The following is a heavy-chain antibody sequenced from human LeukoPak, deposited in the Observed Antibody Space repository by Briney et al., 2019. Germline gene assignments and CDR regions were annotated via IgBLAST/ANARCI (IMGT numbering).Heavy chain of an antibody. CDR1: GFTFSDYG. CDR3: ARDADTNSRYSRFDY. V-gene: IGHV3-33*01. J-gene: IGHJ4*02. CDR2: FWANRYDK. D-gene: IGHD2/OR15-2a*01. Sequence: GGSLRLSCAASGFTFSDYGMHWVRQAPGKGLEWVAVFWANRYDKYYVDSVKGRFIVSRDNSKNTLYLQMDSLRAEDTALYYCARDADTNSRYSRFDYWGQGILVTVSS.